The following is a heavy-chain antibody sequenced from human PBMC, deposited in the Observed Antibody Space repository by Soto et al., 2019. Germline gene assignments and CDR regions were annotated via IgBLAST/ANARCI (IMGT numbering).Heavy chain of an antibody. J-gene: IGHJ4*02. Sequence: GGSMRLSCAASGFTFSTYTLHWVRQAPGKGLEWVAVVSFDGSNKYYADSLEGRFTISRDNSKNTLYLEMNSLRAEDTAVYYCARDYSTTAPFDYWGQGTLVTVSS. CDR3: ARDYSTTAPFDY. V-gene: IGHV3-30-3*01. CDR1: GFTFSTYT. CDR2: VSFDGSNK. D-gene: IGHD2-21*01.